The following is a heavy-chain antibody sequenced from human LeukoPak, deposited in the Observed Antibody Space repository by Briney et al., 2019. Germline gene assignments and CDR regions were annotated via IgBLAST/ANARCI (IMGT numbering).Heavy chain of an antibody. CDR1: GGTFSSYA. D-gene: IGHD4-11*01. J-gene: IGHJ6*03. Sequence: SVKVSCKASGGTFSSYAISWVRQAPGQGLEWMGGIIPIFGTANYAQKFQGRVTITTDESTSTAYMELSSLRSEDTAVYYCARGTYSNNKYYNYYRAVGGKGTTVTVP. CDR3: ARGTYSNNKYYNYYRAV. V-gene: IGHV1-69*05. CDR2: IIPIFGTA.